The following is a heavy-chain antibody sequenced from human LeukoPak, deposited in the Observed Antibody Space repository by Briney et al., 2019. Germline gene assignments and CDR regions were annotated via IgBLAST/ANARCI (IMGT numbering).Heavy chain of an antibody. CDR3: ALESTFGVFNPFDY. Sequence: ASVKVSCKASGYIFTRYYMHWVRQAPGQGLEWMGIINPSGGSTSYAQKFQGRVTMTRDTSTNTVYMDLSSLRSEDTAVYYCALESTFGVFNPFDYWGQGTLVTVSS. CDR1: GYIFTRYY. J-gene: IGHJ4*02. V-gene: IGHV1-46*01. CDR2: INPSGGST. D-gene: IGHD3-3*01.